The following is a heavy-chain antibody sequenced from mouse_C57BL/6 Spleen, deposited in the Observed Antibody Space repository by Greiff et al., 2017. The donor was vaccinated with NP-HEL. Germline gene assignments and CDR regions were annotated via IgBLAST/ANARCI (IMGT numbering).Heavy chain of an antibody. D-gene: IGHD2-3*01. J-gene: IGHJ1*03. Sequence: VQLQQSGPELVKPGASVKISCKASGYSFTGYYMHWVKRSHGNILDWIGYIYPYNGVSSYNQKFKGKATLTVDKSSSTAYMELRSLTSEDSAVYYCAKDDGNYRDWYFDVWGTGTTVTVSS. CDR2: IYPYNGVS. V-gene: IGHV1-31*01. CDR3: AKDDGNYRDWYFDV. CDR1: GYSFTGYY.